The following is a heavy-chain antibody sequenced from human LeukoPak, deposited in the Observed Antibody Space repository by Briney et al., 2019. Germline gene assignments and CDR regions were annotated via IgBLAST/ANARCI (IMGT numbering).Heavy chain of an antibody. J-gene: IGHJ5*02. CDR1: GGSISSYY. V-gene: IGHV4-59*01. CDR2: IYYSGST. Sequence: PSETLSLTCTVSGGSISSYYWSWIRQPPGKGLGWIGYIYYSGSTNYNPSLKSRVTISVDTSKNQFSLKLSSVTAADTAVYYCARDLRAVRGWFDPWGQGTLVTVSS. D-gene: IGHD6-19*01. CDR3: ARDLRAVRGWFDP.